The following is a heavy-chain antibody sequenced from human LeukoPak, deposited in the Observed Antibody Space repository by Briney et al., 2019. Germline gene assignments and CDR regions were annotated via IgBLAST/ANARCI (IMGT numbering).Heavy chain of an antibody. CDR3: ARGLQLHRDGYKSRAMGY. V-gene: IGHV1-8*03. CDR2: MNPNSGNT. CDR1: GYTFASYD. Sequence: ASVRVSCKASGYTFASYDINWVRQATGPGLEWMGWMNPNSGNTGYAQKFQGRVTITRNTSISTAYMELSSLRSEDTAVYYCARGLQLHRDGYKSRAMGYWGQGTLVTVSS. J-gene: IGHJ4*02. D-gene: IGHD5-24*01.